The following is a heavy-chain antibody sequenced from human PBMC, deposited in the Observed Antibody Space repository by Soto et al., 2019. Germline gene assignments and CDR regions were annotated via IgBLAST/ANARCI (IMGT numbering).Heavy chain of an antibody. CDR2: INSGGST. CDR3: AREVFCSSSSCQVRYGMDV. D-gene: IGHD2-2*01. CDR1: GFTVSSHY. V-gene: IGHV3-53*01. J-gene: IGHJ6*02. Sequence: GGSLRLSCAPSGFTVSSHYMSWVRQAPGKGLEWVSVINSGGSTYYADSVKGRFTISRDHSRNTLYLQMNSLRVEDTAVYYCAREVFCSSSSCQVRYGMDVWGQGATVTVSS.